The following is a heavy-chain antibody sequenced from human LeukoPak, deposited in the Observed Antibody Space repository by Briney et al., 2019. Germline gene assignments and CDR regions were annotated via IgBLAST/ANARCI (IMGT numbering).Heavy chain of an antibody. V-gene: IGHV4-4*07. D-gene: IGHD3-9*01. CDR1: GGSISNYY. CDR3: ARDKGHFDVDY. J-gene: IGHJ4*02. Sequence: PSETLSLTCTVSGGSISNYYWNWIRQPAGKGLEWIGRIYSSGSTDYNPSLKSRVTMSVDTSKNQVSLKMRSVAAADTAVYYCARDKGHFDVDYWGQGTLVTVSS. CDR2: IYSSGST.